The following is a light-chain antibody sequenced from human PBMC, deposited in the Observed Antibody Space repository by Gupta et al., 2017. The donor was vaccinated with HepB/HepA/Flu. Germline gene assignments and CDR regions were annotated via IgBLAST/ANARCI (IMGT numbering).Light chain of an antibody. CDR1: SSNIGAGYD. Sequence: QSVLTQPPSVSGAPGQRVTISCTGSSSNIGAGYDVLWYQQLPGTAPKRLIYDNSNRPSGVPDRFSGSKSGTSASLAITGLQAEDEADYYCQSYDTSLSGPVVFGGGTKLTVL. CDR2: DNS. CDR3: QSYDTSLSGPVV. V-gene: IGLV1-40*01. J-gene: IGLJ2*01.